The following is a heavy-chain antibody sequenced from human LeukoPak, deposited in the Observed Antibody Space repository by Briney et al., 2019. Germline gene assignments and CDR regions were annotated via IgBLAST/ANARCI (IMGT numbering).Heavy chain of an antibody. CDR1: GYTFTSYD. CDR3: ARGGDYRNFDWLLTYYYYGMDV. J-gene: IGHJ6*02. D-gene: IGHD3-9*01. CDR2: MNPNSGNT. Sequence: ASVKVSCKASGYTFTSYDINWVRQATGQGLEWMGWMNPNSGNTGYAQKFQGRVTMTRNTSISTAYMELSSLRSEDTAVYYCARGGDYRNFDWLLTYYYYGMDVWGQGTTVTVSS. V-gene: IGHV1-8*01.